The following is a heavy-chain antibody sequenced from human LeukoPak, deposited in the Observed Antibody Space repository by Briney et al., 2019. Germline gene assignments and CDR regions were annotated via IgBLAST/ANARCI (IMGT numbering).Heavy chain of an antibody. CDR2: IYYSGST. V-gene: IGHV4-39*07. Sequence: SETLSLTCTVSGGSICSSSYYWGWIRQPPGKGLEWIGSIYYSGSTYYNPSLKSQVTISVDTSKNQFSLKLSSVTAADTAVYYCARGSTWIQLWLPWDYWGQGTLVTVSS. D-gene: IGHD5-18*01. CDR3: ARGSTWIQLWLPWDY. J-gene: IGHJ4*02. CDR1: GGSICSSSYY.